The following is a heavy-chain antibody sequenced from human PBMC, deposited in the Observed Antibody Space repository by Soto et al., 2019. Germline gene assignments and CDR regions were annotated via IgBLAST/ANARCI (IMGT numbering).Heavy chain of an antibody. CDR2: MNPTGDRL. D-gene: IGHD3-10*01. Sequence: QVQLVQSGAEVKKPGASVKVSCKASGFTFSDHYMHWVRQAPGQGLEWMGIMNPTGDRLNYAQKFQGRVTINRDTSTSTVYMDLSSLRYDDTAVYYCATDNSEHYGTPDASSWFDPWGQGTLVTVSS. J-gene: IGHJ5*02. V-gene: IGHV1-46*01. CDR1: GFTFSDHY. CDR3: ATDNSEHYGTPDASSWFDP.